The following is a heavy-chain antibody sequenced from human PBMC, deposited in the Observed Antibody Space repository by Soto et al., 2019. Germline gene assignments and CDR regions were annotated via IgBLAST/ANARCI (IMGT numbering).Heavy chain of an antibody. CDR3: ARGHYDILTGAVIYDFDY. Sequence: GASVKVSCKASGYTFTIYGSSWVRQAHGQGLEWMGWISAYNGNTNYAQKLQGRVTMTTDTSTSTAYMELRSLRSDDTAVYYCARGHYDILTGAVIYDFDYWGQGTLVTVSS. J-gene: IGHJ4*02. CDR1: GYTFTIYG. V-gene: IGHV1-18*01. D-gene: IGHD3-9*01. CDR2: ISAYNGNT.